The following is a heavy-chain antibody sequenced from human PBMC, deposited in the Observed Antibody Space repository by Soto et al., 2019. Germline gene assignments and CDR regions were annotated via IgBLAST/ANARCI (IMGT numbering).Heavy chain of an antibody. CDR2: ISSSSSYT. Sequence: GGSLRLSCAASGFTFNDYYMSWIRQAPGKGLEWVSYISSSSSYTNYADSVKGRFTISRDNAKNSLYLQMNSLRAEDTAVYYCARDVDTAMVSPRWFDPWGQGTLVTVSS. D-gene: IGHD5-18*01. CDR3: ARDVDTAMVSPRWFDP. J-gene: IGHJ5*02. V-gene: IGHV3-11*06. CDR1: GFTFNDYY.